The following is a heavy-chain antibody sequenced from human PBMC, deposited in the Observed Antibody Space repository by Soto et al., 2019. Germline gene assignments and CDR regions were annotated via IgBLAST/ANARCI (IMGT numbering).Heavy chain of an antibody. Sequence: SKTLSLTCAVSGGSISSGGYSWSWIRQPPGKGLEWIGYIYHSGSTYYNPSLKSRVTISVDRSKNQFSLKLSSVTAADTAVYYCARDRGHGSGSYPGYWGQGTLVTVSS. CDR3: ARDRGHGSGSYPGY. V-gene: IGHV4-30-2*01. D-gene: IGHD3-10*01. CDR1: GGSISSGGYS. J-gene: IGHJ4*02. CDR2: IYHSGST.